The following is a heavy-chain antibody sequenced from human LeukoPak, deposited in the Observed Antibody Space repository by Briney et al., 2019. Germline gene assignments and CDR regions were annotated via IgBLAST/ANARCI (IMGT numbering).Heavy chain of an antibody. D-gene: IGHD3-10*01. CDR2: IKQDGSEQ. CDR1: GFTFTTYW. J-gene: IGHJ5*02. CDR3: ARPLMYYYGSETYFWFDP. V-gene: IGHV3-7*01. Sequence: GGSLRLSCAASGFTFTTYWMGWVRRAPGKGLEWVANIKQDGSEQYYVDSVKGRFTISRDNAKNSLSLQMNSLRAEDTAVYYCARPLMYYYGSETYFWFDPWGQGTLVTVSS.